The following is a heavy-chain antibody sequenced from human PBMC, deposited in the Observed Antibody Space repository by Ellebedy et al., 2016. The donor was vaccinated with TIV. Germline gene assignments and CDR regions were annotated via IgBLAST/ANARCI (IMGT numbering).Heavy chain of an antibody. D-gene: IGHD1-26*01. Sequence: AASVNVSCKASGYTFSSNDINGVRQAPGQGREWMGWMSSSSDNTGYAQKFQGRVTISRNTSISTAYMELTSLRCEDTAVYYCARGASGGHGFDYWGQGTLVTVSS. J-gene: IGHJ4*02. CDR3: ARGASGGHGFDY. V-gene: IGHV1-8*01. CDR2: MSSSSDNT. CDR1: GYTFSSND.